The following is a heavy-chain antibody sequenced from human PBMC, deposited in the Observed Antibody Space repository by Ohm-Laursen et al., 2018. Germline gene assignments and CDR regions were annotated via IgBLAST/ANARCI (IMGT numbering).Heavy chain of an antibody. Sequence: SVKVSCKASGGTFSTFAFSWVRQAPGQGLEWVGGINPIFGTANYAQKFQGRVTITADKSTSTVYMELSSLKSEDTAVYYCARLGYCSSRSCYPFDYWGQGTLVTVSS. CDR3: ARLGYCSSRSCYPFDY. V-gene: IGHV1-69*06. D-gene: IGHD2-2*01. CDR1: GGTFSTFA. CDR2: INPIFGTA. J-gene: IGHJ4*02.